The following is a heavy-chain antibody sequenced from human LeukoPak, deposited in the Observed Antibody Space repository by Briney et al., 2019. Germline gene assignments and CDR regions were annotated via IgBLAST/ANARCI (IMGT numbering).Heavy chain of an antibody. D-gene: IGHD3-16*01. CDR3: TRALPSGGYLDC. V-gene: IGHV3-66*02. CDR1: GFTVSSNY. Sequence: GGSLRLSCAASGFTVSSNYMNWVRQAPGKGLEWVSVIYSSSTTYYADSVKGRFTVSRDNSKNTLYLQMNSLRVEDTAVYYCTRALPSGGYLDCWGQGTLVTVSS. CDR2: IYSSSTT. J-gene: IGHJ4*02.